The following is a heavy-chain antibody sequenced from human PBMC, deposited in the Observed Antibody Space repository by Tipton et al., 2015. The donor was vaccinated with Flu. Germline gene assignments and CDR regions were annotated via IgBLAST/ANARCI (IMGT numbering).Heavy chain of an antibody. D-gene: IGHD1-14*01. CDR1: GDSIRSDYY. V-gene: IGHV4-30-2*06. CDR3: ARGGPPHPYFYYYGLDV. Sequence: TLSLTCAVSGDSIRSDYYWGWIRQFPGKGLEWIGYIYLSGTTYYNPSLKSRVTMSIDRSKKQFSLRLTSVTAADTAVYFCARGGPPHPYFYYYGLDVWGQGTTVTVSS. J-gene: IGHJ6*02. CDR2: IYLSGTT.